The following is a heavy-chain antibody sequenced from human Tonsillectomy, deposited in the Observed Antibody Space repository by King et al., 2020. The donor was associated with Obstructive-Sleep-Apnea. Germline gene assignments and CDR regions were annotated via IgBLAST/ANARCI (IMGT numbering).Heavy chain of an antibody. V-gene: IGHV3-23*04. J-gene: IGHJ4*02. CDR3: ATDSNDYDTLTGLVDY. D-gene: IGHD3-9*01. Sequence: VQLVESGGGLVQPGGALRLSCAGSGFTFLSYAMSWVRQVPGQGLDGVSWMSGSGGGTPSADSVKGRFTISRDNSKNTLYLQINSLRAEDTAVYYCATDSNDYDTLTGLVDYWGQGTLVTVSS. CDR1: GFTFLSYA. CDR2: MSGSGGGT.